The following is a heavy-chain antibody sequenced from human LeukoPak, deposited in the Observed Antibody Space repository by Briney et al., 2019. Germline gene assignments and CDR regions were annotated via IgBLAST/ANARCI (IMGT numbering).Heavy chain of an antibody. J-gene: IGHJ4*02. Sequence: GGSLRLSCAASGFIFSSYWMSWVRQAPGKGLEWVANIKQDGSEKYYVDSVKGRFTISRDNAKNSLYLQMNSLRAEDTAVYYCAREGFYCSSTSCYFDYWGQGTLVTVSS. CDR1: GFIFSSYW. CDR2: IKQDGSEK. V-gene: IGHV3-7*01. CDR3: AREGFYCSSTSCYFDY. D-gene: IGHD2-2*01.